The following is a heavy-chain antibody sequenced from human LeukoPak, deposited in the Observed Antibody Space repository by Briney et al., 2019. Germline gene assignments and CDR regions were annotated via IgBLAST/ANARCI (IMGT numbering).Heavy chain of an antibody. CDR1: VYSISSTHW. J-gene: IGHJ2*01. D-gene: IGHD3-9*01. V-gene: IGHV4-28*01. Sequence: SDTLSLTCAVSVYSISSTHWWGWIRQPPGEALEWIGNIYYSGTTYYNPSLKSRVTMSVDTSKNQFSLKLSSVTAVDTAVYYCARNTYYNILTGYYGYFDLWGRGTLVTVSS. CDR2: IYYSGTT. CDR3: ARNTYYNILTGYYGYFDL.